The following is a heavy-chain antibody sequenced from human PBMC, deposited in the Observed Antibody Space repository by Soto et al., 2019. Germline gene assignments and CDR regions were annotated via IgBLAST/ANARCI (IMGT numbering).Heavy chain of an antibody. D-gene: IGHD2-2*01. CDR1: GGSISSGDYY. V-gene: IGHV4-30-4*01. Sequence: SETLSLTCTVSGGSISSGDYYWSWIRQPPGKGLEWIGYIYYSGSTYYNPSLKSRVTISVDTSKNQFSLKLSSVTAADTAVYYCAREAPYAGYYFDYWGQGTLVTVSS. CDR2: IYYSGST. CDR3: AREAPYAGYYFDY. J-gene: IGHJ4*02.